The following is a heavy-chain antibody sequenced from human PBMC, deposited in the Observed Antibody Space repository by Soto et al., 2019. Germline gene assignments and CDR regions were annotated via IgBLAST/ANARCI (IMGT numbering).Heavy chain of an antibody. CDR1: GFTFSRFA. J-gene: IGHJ5*02. D-gene: IGHD1-7*01. CDR3: AKDRNWNSRIRVFDP. CDR2: ISGSGEAT. V-gene: IGHV3-23*01. Sequence: GGSLRLSCAASGFTFSRFAMSWVRQAPGQGLEWVSTISGSGEATYYAGFLKGRFTISRDNSKNTLYLQMNSLRAEDTAVYYCAKDRNWNSRIRVFDPWGQGTLVTVSS.